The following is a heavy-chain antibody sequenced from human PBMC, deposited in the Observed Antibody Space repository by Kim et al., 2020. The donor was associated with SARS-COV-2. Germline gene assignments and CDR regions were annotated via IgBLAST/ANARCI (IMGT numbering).Heavy chain of an antibody. V-gene: IGHV1-46*01. CDR3: ARDRGRFYYDSYGMDV. D-gene: IGHD3-22*01. J-gene: IGHJ6*02. CDR1: GYTFTSYY. CDR2: INPSGGST. Sequence: ASVKVSCKASGYTFTSYYMHWVRQAPGQGLEWMGIINPSGGSTSYAQKFQGRVTMTRDTSTSTVYMELSSLRSEDTAVYYCARDRGRFYYDSYGMDVWGQGTTVTVSS.